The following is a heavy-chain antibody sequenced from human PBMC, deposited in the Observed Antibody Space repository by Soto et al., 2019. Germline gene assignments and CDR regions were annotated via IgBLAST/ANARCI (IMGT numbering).Heavy chain of an antibody. Sequence: QVQLVESGGGVVQPGRSLRLSCAASGYIFSNYGMHWVRQAPGKGLEGVAVTSYDGSKKYYADSVKGRFTISKDNSRNTVYLQMNSLRIGGTAVDYCAKWGLSGHGMDVGGQGTTVVVS. CDR3: AKWGLSGHGMDV. J-gene: IGHJ6*02. D-gene: IGHD7-27*01. CDR2: TSYDGSKK. CDR1: GYIFSNYG. V-gene: IGHV3-30*18.